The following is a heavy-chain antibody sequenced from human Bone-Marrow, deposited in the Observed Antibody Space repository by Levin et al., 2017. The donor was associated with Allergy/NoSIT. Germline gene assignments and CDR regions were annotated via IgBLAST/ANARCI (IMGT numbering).Heavy chain of an antibody. J-gene: IGHJ4*02. Sequence: GESLKISCKASGYPFTSYDINWVRQATGQGLEWMGWMNPNSSDTGYAQKFQGRVTMTRDAAISTAYMELNSLRSDDTAVYYCARVWGSVDYWGQGTLVTVSS. CDR1: GYPFTSYD. CDR2: MNPNSSDT. V-gene: IGHV1-8*01. CDR3: ARVWGSVDY. D-gene: IGHD3-16*01.